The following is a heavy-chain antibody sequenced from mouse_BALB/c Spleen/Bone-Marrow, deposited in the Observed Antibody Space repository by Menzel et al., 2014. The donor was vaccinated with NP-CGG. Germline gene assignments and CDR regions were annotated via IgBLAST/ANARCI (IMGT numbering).Heavy chain of an antibody. J-gene: IGHJ1*01. CDR1: GFNIKDTY. V-gene: IGHV14-3*02. CDR3: ASYRCGWYFDV. CDR2: IDPAIFT. Sequence: VQLQQSGAELVKPGASVKLSCTASGFNIKDTYLHWVKQRPEQGLDWIGRIDPAIFTKYDPKFQGKATITADTSSNTAYLHFSSLTSEDTAVYYCASYRCGWYFDVWGAGTTVTVSS. D-gene: IGHD2-14*01.